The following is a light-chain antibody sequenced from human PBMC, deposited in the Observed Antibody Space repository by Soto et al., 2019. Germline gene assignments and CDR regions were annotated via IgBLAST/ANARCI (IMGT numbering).Light chain of an antibody. CDR1: SSNIGAGYD. CDR3: QSYDSSLSANYV. CDR2: GNS. V-gene: IGLV1-40*01. Sequence: QSVLTQPPSVSGAPGQRVTTSCTGSSSNIGAGYDVHWYQQLPGTAPKLLIYGNSNRPSGVPDRFSGSKSGTSAPLAITGLQAEDEADYYCQSYDSSLSANYVFGTGTKVTVL. J-gene: IGLJ1*01.